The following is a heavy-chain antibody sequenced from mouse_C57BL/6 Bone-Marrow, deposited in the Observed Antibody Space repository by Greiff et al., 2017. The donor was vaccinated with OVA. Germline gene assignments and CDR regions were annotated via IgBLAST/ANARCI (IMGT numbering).Heavy chain of an antibody. CDR2: IDPETGGT. CDR3: TKNWDDFDY. J-gene: IGHJ2*01. V-gene: IGHV1-15*01. CDR1: GYTFTDYE. Sequence: VKLQESGAELVRPGASVTLSCKASGYTFTDYEMHWVKQTPVHGLEWIGAIDPETGGTAYNQKFKGKAILTADKSSSTAYMELRSLTSEDSAVYYCTKNWDDFDYWGQGTTLTVSS. D-gene: IGHD4-1*01.